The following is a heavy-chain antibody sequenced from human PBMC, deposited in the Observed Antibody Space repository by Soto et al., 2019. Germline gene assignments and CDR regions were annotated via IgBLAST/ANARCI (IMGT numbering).Heavy chain of an antibody. CDR1: GGSVSSGSFY. CDR3: ARVPREYSSSHYFAF. Sequence: SETLSLTCTVSGGSVSSGSFYWSWIRQPPGKTLEWLGFIYNNRSFNYNPSLKSRVTMSVDTSKHQFSLKLSSVTAADTAVYYCARVPREYSSSHYFAFWGQGALVTVSS. J-gene: IGHJ4*02. D-gene: IGHD6-6*01. V-gene: IGHV4-61*01. CDR2: IYNNRSF.